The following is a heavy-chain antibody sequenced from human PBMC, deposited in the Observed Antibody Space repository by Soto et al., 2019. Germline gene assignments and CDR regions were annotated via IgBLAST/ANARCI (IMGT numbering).Heavy chain of an antibody. CDR3: ARGRSVDAYSSSSGAFDI. Sequence: ASVKVSCKASGYTFTSYDINWVRQATGQGLEWMGWMNPNSGNTGYAQKFQGRVTMTRNTSISTAYMELSSLRSEDTAVYYCARGRSVDAYSSSSGAFDIWGQGTMVTVSS. CDR2: MNPNSGNT. J-gene: IGHJ3*02. V-gene: IGHV1-8*01. D-gene: IGHD6-6*01. CDR1: GYTFTSYD.